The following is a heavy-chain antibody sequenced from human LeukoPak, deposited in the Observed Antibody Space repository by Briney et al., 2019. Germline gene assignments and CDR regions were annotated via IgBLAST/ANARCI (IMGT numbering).Heavy chain of an antibody. CDR2: ISTGGSTI. CDR1: GFTFSTYE. V-gene: IGHV3-48*03. Sequence: GGSLRLSCAASGFTFSTYEMNWVRQAPGKGLEWLSFISTGGSTIYYADSVKGPFTISRNNAKKSLYLQMNSLTVEDTAVYYCARDPPFSTGMDVWGKGTTVTVSS. CDR3: ARDPPFSTGMDV. J-gene: IGHJ6*04.